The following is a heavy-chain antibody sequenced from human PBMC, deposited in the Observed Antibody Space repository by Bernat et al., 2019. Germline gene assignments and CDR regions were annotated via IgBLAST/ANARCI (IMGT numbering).Heavy chain of an antibody. Sequence: EVQLVESGGGLVQPGGSLRLSFAASGFTFSSYWMSWVRQAPGKGLEWVANIKQDGSEKYYVDSVKGRFTISRDNAKNSLYLQMNSLRAEDTAVYYCARDAKLQRGKFDYWGQGTLVTVSS. CDR2: IKQDGSEK. CDR3: ARDAKLQRGKFDY. V-gene: IGHV3-7*01. CDR1: GFTFSSYW. J-gene: IGHJ4*02.